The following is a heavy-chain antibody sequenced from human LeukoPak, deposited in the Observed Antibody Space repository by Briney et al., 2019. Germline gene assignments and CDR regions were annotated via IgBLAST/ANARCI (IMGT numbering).Heavy chain of an antibody. Sequence: SETLSLTCTVPGGSIGSTNYYWGWIRQPPGKGLEWIGSIYYSGSTYYNSSLKSRVTISVDTSKNQFSLKLSSVTAADTAVYYCARHRDYWGQGTLVTVSS. CDR2: IYYSGST. J-gene: IGHJ4*02. CDR1: GGSIGSTNYY. V-gene: IGHV4-39*01. CDR3: ARHRDY.